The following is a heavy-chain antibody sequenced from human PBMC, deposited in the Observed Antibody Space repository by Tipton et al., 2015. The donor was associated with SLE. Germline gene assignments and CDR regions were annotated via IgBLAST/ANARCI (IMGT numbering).Heavy chain of an antibody. CDR3: ARDYDSSGYSGMDV. D-gene: IGHD3-22*01. Sequence: TLSLTCTVSGGSISSSSYYWGWIRQPPGKGLEWIGSIYYSGSTNYNPSLKSRVTISVDTSKNQFSLRLSSVTAADTAVYYCARDYDSSGYSGMDVWGKGTTVTVSS. V-gene: IGHV4-39*07. J-gene: IGHJ6*03. CDR2: IYYSGST. CDR1: GGSISSSSYY.